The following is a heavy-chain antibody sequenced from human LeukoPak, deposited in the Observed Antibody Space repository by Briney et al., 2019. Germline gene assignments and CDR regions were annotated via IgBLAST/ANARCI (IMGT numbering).Heavy chain of an antibody. CDR1: GGSISSYY. V-gene: IGHV4-34*01. D-gene: IGHD2-2*02. CDR3: ARGRTYQLPYPTDFDY. Sequence: PSETLSLTCTVSGGSISSYYWSWIRQPPGKGLEWIGEINHSGSTNYNPSLKSRVTISVDTSKNQFSLKLSSVTAADTAVYYCARGRTYQLPYPTDFDYWGQGTLVTVSS. CDR2: INHSGST. J-gene: IGHJ4*02.